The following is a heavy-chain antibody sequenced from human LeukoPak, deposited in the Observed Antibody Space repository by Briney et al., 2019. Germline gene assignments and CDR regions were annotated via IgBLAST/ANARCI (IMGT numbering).Heavy chain of an antibody. CDR3: AKALIVGADVDDY. V-gene: IGHV3-23*01. J-gene: IGHJ4*02. CDR1: GFTVSSNY. Sequence: GGSLRLSCAVSGFTVSSNYMSWVRQAPGKGLEWVSAISGSGGSTYYADSVKGRFTISRDNSKNTLYLQMNSLRAEDTAVYYCAKALIVGADVDDYWGQGTLVTVSS. CDR2: ISGSGGST. D-gene: IGHD1-26*01.